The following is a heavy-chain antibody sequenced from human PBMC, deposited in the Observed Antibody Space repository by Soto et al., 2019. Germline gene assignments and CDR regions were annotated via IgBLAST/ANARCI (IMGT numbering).Heavy chain of an antibody. V-gene: IGHV3-15*01. CDR1: GFTFSEAW. CDR2: IKSETDGGTA. CDR3: QYYYDSSGVPRFDY. J-gene: IGHJ4*02. Sequence: EVQLVESGGGLVKPGGSLRLSCAASGFTFSEAWMSWVRQAPGKGLEWVGRIKSETDGGTADYAAPVKGRFSISRVDSRSTVYLEMDSLQPEDTAVYYCQYYYDSSGVPRFDYWGQGTLVTVSS. D-gene: IGHD3-22*01.